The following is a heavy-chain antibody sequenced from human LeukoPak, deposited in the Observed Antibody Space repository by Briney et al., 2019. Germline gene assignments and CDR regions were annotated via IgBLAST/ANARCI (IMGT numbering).Heavy chain of an antibody. V-gene: IGHV1-24*01. Sequence: ASVKVSCKVSGYTLTELSMHWVRQAPGKGREGMGGFDPEDGETIYAQKFEGRLTLTEDTSTDTAYMELSSLRSEDTAVYYCATIYDSSGTDYWGQGTLVTVSS. CDR2: FDPEDGET. D-gene: IGHD3-22*01. CDR3: ATIYDSSGTDY. CDR1: GYTLTELS. J-gene: IGHJ4*02.